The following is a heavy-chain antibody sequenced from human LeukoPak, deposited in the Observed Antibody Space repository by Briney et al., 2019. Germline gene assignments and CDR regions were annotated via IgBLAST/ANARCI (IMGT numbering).Heavy chain of an antibody. J-gene: IGHJ3*02. CDR1: GGSFSGYY. D-gene: IGHD3-9*01. V-gene: IGHV4-34*01. CDR2: INHSEST. Sequence: SETLSLTCAVYGGSFSGYYWSWIRQPTGKGLEWIGEINHSESTNYNPSHKSLVTISVDTSKNLFSLKLSSVTAADTAVYYCARVVLRYFDWLSGDAFDIWGQGTMVTVSS. CDR3: ARVVLRYFDWLSGDAFDI.